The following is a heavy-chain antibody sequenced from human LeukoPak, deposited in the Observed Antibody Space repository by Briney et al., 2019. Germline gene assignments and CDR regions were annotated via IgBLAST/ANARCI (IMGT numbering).Heavy chain of an antibody. V-gene: IGHV3-30-3*01. J-gene: IGHJ4*02. CDR1: GFTFSSYG. CDR2: ISYDGSNK. D-gene: IGHD1-14*01. Sequence: GGSLRLSCAASGFTFSSYGMHWVRQAPGKGLEWVAVISYDGSNKYYADSVKGRFTISRDNSKNTLYLQMNSLRAEDTAVYYCASSFRKSLDYWGQGTLVTVSS. CDR3: ASSFRKSLDY.